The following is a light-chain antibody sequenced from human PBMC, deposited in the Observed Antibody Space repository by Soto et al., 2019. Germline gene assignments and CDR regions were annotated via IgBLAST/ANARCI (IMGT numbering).Light chain of an antibody. CDR2: GAS. V-gene: IGKV3-20*01. Sequence: EIVMTESPATLSVSPGERATLSCRASQSVSSSLAWYQQKPGQAPRLLIYGASSRATGIPDRFSGSGSGTDFTHTISRLEPEDFAVYYCQQYGSSPQFTFGQGKRLESK. CDR1: QSVSSS. CDR3: QQYGSSPQFT. J-gene: IGKJ5*01.